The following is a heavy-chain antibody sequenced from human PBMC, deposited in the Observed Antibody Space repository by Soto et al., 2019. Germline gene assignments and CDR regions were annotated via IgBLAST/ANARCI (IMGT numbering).Heavy chain of an antibody. V-gene: IGHV3-73*01. D-gene: IGHD3-22*01. J-gene: IGHJ3*02. CDR3: TRLHDSSGYYRAFDI. CDR2: IRSKANSYAT. Sequence: PGGSLRLSCAASGFSFSGSAIHWVRQASGRGLEWVSRIRSKANSYATAYAASVKGRFTISRDDSKNTAYLQINSLKTEDTALYYCTRLHDSSGYYRAFDIWGQGTMVTVSS. CDR1: GFSFSGSA.